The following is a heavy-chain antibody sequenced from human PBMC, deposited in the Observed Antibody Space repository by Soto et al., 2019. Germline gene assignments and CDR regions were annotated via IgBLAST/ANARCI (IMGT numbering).Heavy chain of an antibody. CDR2: ISGSGGST. CDR1: GFTFSSYA. J-gene: IGHJ4*02. CDR3: AKRGLLWFGELLQKPHFDY. D-gene: IGHD3-10*01. V-gene: IGHV3-23*01. Sequence: PGGSLRLSCAASGFTFSSYAMSWVRQAPGKGLEWVSAISGSGGSTYYADSVKGRFTISRDNSKNTLYLQMNSLRAEDTAVYYCAKRGLLWFGELLQKPHFDYWGQGTLVTVSS.